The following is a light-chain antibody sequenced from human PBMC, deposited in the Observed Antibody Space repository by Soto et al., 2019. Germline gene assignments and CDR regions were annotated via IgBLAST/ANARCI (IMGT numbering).Light chain of an antibody. Sequence: EIVMTQSPATLSVSPGERATLSCRASQTVSSNLAWYQQRPGQAPRLLIYGASTRATDIPARFSGSGSVTEFTLTISSLQSEDFAVYYCQHYSNWQTWTFGQGTRVDMK. J-gene: IGKJ1*01. CDR1: QTVSSN. CDR3: QHYSNWQTWT. CDR2: GAS. V-gene: IGKV3-15*01.